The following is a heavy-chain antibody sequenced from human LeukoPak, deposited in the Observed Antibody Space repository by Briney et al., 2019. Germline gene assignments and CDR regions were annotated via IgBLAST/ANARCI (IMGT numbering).Heavy chain of an antibody. V-gene: IGHV1-8*03. Sequence: ASVKVPCKASGYTFTSYDINWVRQATGQGLEWMGWMNPNSGNTGYAQKFQGRVTITRNTSISTAYMELSSLRSEDTAVYYCASSHDSGDYVQAFDIGAQGTMVTVSS. CDR1: GYTFTSYD. CDR3: ASSHDSGDYVQAFDI. J-gene: IGHJ3*02. CDR2: MNPNSGNT. D-gene: IGHD4-17*01.